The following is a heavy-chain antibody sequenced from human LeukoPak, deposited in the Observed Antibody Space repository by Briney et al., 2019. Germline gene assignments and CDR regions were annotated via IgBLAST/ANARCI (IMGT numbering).Heavy chain of an antibody. Sequence: GGCLRLAYAPAGFTFSSYAMTWVRQAPGKGRGCVSSFSFNGESTYYADSAKGRFTISRDTSKNTLYLQMNSLRAEDTAVYYCAKGGYSNGRYYYYYMDVWGEGTTVTVSS. CDR2: FSFNGEST. D-gene: IGHD5-18*01. CDR1: GFTFSSYA. J-gene: IGHJ6*03. V-gene: IGHV3-23*01. CDR3: AKGGYSNGRYYYYYMDV.